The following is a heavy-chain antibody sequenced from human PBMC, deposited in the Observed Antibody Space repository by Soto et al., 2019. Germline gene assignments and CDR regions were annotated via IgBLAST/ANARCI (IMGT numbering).Heavy chain of an antibody. CDR2: ISYDGSSS. V-gene: IGHV3-30*18. D-gene: IGHD2-15*01. CDR1: GFTFSSYG. CDR3: AKDGTHCSGGRCYGVDV. J-gene: IGHJ6*02. Sequence: QVQLVESGGGVVQPGRSLRLSCAASGFTFSSYGMHWVRQAPGKGLEWVAVISYDGSSSYYADSVKGRFTISRDSSKNTLYLQMSNLRPEDTAVYYCAKDGTHCSGGRCYGVDVWGQGTTVTVSS.